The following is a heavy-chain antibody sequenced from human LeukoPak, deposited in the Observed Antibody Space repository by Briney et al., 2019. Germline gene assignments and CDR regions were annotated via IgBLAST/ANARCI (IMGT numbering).Heavy chain of an antibody. V-gene: IGHV3-7*03. D-gene: IGHD5-24*01. CDR3: AKEGRSLQTY. J-gene: IGHJ4*02. CDR1: GFTSSSYL. CDR2: IKEDGTET. Sequence: GGSLRLSCTASGFTSSSYLMSWVRLAPGKGLEWVANIKEDGTETYYVDSVKGRFTISRDNAKNSLYLQMNSLRVEDTAVYYCAKEGRSLQTYWGQGTLVTVSS.